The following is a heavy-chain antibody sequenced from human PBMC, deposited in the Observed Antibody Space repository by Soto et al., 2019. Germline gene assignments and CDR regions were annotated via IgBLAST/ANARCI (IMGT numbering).Heavy chain of an antibody. CDR3: ARGIQQLVRFGVRNWFDP. CDR2: ISSSGSTI. CDR1: GFTFSDYY. Sequence: GGSLRLSCAASGFTFSDYYMSWIRQAPGKGLEWVSYISSSGSTIYYADSVKGRFTISRDNAKNSLYLQMNSLRAEDTAVYYCARGIQQLVRFGVRNWFDPWGQGTLVTVSS. J-gene: IGHJ5*02. D-gene: IGHD6-13*01. V-gene: IGHV3-11*01.